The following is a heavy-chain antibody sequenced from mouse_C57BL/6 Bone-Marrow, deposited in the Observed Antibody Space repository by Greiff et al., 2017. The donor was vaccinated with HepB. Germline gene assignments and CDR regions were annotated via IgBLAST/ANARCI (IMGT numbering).Heavy chain of an antibody. CDR1: GYTFTDYN. CDR2: INPNNGGT. J-gene: IGHJ2*01. Sequence: VQLQQSGPELVKPGASVKIPCKASGYTFTDYNMDWVKQSHGKSLEWIGDINPNNGGTIYNQKFKGKATLTVDKSSSTAYMELRSLTSEDTAVYYWARGGYDYSGDFDYWGQGTTLTVSS. V-gene: IGHV1-18*01. CDR3: ARGGYDYSGDFDY. D-gene: IGHD2-4*01.